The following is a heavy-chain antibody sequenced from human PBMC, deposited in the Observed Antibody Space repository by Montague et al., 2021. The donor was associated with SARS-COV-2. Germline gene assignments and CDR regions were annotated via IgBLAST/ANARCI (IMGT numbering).Heavy chain of an antibody. CDR2: IYYSVST. CDR1: GGSISSYY. D-gene: IGHD3-3*01. CDR3: ARAPVAHITIFGVVTSFDY. J-gene: IGHJ4*02. V-gene: IGHV4-59*01. Sequence: SETLSLTCTVSGGSISSYYWSWIRQPPGKGLEWIGYIYYSVSTNYNPSLKSRVTISVDTSKNQFSLKLSSVTAADTAVYYCARAPVAHITIFGVVTSFDYWGQGTRVTVSS.